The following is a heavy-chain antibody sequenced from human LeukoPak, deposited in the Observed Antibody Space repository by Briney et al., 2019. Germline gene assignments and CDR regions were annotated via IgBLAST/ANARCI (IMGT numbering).Heavy chain of an antibody. J-gene: IGHJ4*02. D-gene: IGHD6-19*01. CDR1: GFTFCNAW. CDR3: TTLFGSGWDTDFDY. V-gene: IGHV3-15*01. CDR2: IKSKTDGETT. Sequence: GGPLRLSCTASGFTFCNAWMSWVRHARGKGLEWVGRIKSKTDGETTDYAAPVKGRFTISRDDSKNTLYLQMNSLKTEDTAVYYCTTLFGSGWDTDFDYWGQGTLVTVSS.